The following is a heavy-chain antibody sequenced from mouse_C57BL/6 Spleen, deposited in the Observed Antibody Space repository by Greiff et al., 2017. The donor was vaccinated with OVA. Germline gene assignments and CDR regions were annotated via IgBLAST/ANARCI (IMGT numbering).Heavy chain of an antibody. V-gene: IGHV5-6*01. CDR3: ARQDSGFAY. Sequence: EVMLVESGGDLVKPGGSLKLSCAASGFTFSSYGMSWVRQTPDKRLEWVATISSGGSYTYYPDSVKGRFTISRDNAKNTLYLQMSSLKSEDTAMCYCARQDSGFAYWGQGTLVTVSA. CDR1: GFTFSSYG. J-gene: IGHJ3*01. CDR2: ISSGGSYT.